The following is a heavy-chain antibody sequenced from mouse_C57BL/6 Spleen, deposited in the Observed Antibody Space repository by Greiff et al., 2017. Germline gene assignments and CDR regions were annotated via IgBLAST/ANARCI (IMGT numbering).Heavy chain of an antibody. V-gene: IGHV5-6*01. J-gene: IGHJ4*01. D-gene: IGHD2-4*01. CDR3: AGDYGDYYAMDY. CDR2: ISSGGSYT. CDR1: GLTFSSYG. Sequence: EVQGVESGGDLVKPGGSLKLFCAASGLTFSSYGMSWVRQTPDKRLEWVATISSGGSYTYYPDSVKGRFTISRDNAKNTLYLQMSSLKSEDTAMYYCAGDYGDYYAMDYWGQGTSVTVSS.